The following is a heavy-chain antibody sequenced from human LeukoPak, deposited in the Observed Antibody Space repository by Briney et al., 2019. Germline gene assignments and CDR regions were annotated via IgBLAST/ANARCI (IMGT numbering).Heavy chain of an antibody. CDR2: INHSGST. Sequence: ETLSLTCAVYGGSFSGYYWSWIRQPPGKGLEWIGEINHSGSTNYNPSLKSRVTISVDTSKNQFSLKLTFVTAADTAVYYCARDYHDYPAGNWFDSWGQGALVTVSS. V-gene: IGHV4-34*01. D-gene: IGHD3-16*01. J-gene: IGHJ5*01. CDR1: GGSFSGYY. CDR3: ARDYHDYPAGNWFDS.